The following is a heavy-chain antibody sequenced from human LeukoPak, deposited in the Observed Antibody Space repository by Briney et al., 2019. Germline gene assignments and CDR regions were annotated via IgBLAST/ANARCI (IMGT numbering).Heavy chain of an antibody. CDR1: GFTFSSYW. V-gene: IGHV3-7*01. CDR3: ARARIVDY. CDR2: IKQDGSEK. D-gene: IGHD2-21*01. J-gene: IGHJ4*02. Sequence: PGGSLRLSCPAAGFTFSSYWMSWVRQAPGKGLEWVANIKQDGSEKYYVDSVKGRFTISRDNAKNSLYLQMNSLRAEDTAVYYCARARIVDYWGQGTPVTVSS.